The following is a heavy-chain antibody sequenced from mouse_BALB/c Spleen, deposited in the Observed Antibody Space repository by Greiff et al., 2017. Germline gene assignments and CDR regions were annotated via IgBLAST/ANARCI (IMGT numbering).Heavy chain of an antibody. CDR1: GYTFTSYW. J-gene: IGHJ4*01. V-gene: IGHV1-52*01. CDR3: ARDRYDEGGYAMDY. CDR2: IDPYDSET. Sequence: VQLQQSGAELVRPGASVKLSCTASGYTFTSYWMNWVKQRPEQGLEWIGRIDPYDSETHYNQKFKDKAILTVDKSSSTAYMQLSSLTSEDSAVYYGARDRYDEGGYAMDYWGQGTSVTVSA. D-gene: IGHD2-14*01.